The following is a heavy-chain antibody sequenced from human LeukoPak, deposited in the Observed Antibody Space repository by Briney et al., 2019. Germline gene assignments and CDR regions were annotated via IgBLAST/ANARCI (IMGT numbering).Heavy chain of an antibody. Sequence: PSETLSLTCTVSGGSISSGDYYWSWIRQPPGKGLEWIGYIYYSGSTNYNPSLMSRVTISVDTSKNQFSLKLSSVTAADTAVYYCARHDSDRGVFFDSWGQGTLVTVSS. CDR1: GGSISSGDYY. D-gene: IGHD3-3*01. CDR2: IYYSGST. CDR3: ARHDSDRGVFFDS. V-gene: IGHV4-30-4*01. J-gene: IGHJ4*02.